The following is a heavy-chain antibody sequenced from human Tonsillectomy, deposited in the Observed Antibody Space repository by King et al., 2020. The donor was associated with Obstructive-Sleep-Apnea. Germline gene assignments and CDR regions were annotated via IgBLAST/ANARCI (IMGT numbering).Heavy chain of an antibody. CDR3: TTDRGAAAGDFDY. J-gene: IGHJ4*02. CDR2: IKSKTDGGTT. CDR1: GFTFSNAW. D-gene: IGHD6-13*01. Sequence: VQLVESGGGLVKPGGSLRLSCAASGFTFSNAWMSWVRQAPGKGLEWGGRIKSKTDGGTTDYAAPVKGRCTISRDDSKNTLYLQMNSLKTEDTAVYYCTTDRGAAAGDFDYWGQGTLVTVSS. V-gene: IGHV3-15*01.